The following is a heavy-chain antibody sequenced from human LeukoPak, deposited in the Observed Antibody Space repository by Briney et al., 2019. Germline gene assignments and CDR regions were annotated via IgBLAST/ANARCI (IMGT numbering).Heavy chain of an antibody. V-gene: IGHV3-23*01. CDR3: ARDLSYYDFWSASYYFDY. CDR2: ISGSGGSI. Sequence: PGGSLRLSCAASGFTFSSYAMSWVRQAPGKGLEWVSAISGSGGSIYYADSVKGRFTISRDNAKNSLYLQMNSLRAEDTAVYYCARDLSYYDFWSASYYFDYWGQGTLVTVSS. CDR1: GFTFSSYA. D-gene: IGHD3-3*01. J-gene: IGHJ4*02.